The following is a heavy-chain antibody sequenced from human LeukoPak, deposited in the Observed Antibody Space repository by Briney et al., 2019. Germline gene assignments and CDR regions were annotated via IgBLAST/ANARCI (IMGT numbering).Heavy chain of an antibody. CDR3: VRESEYYFDHSASFDY. V-gene: IGHV3-30-3*01. Sequence: GGSLRLSCAASGFTFTAYLIHWVRQAPGKGLEWVAVMSSDGNAMFYADSVKGRFTISRDNSKNTLYLQMSSLRAEDTAVYYCVRESEYYFDHSASFDYWGQGTLVTVSS. J-gene: IGHJ4*02. D-gene: IGHD3-22*01. CDR1: GFTFTAYL. CDR2: MSSDGNAM.